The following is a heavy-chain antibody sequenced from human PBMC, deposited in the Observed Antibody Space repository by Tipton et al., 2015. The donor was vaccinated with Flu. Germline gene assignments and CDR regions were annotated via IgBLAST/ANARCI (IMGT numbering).Heavy chain of an antibody. CDR1: GGSISSGGYY. J-gene: IGHJ3*02. CDR2: IYYSGST. CDR3: ARGTFRRDSSDDAFDI. V-gene: IGHV4-31*03. Sequence: TLSLTCTVSGGSISSGGYYWSWIRQHPGKGLEWIGYIYYSGSTYYNPSLKSRVTISVDTSKNQLSLKLSSVTAADTAVYYCARGTFRRDSSDDAFDIWGQGTMVTVSS. D-gene: IGHD3-22*01.